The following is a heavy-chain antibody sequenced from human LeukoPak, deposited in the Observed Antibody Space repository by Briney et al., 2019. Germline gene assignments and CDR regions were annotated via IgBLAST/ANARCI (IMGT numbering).Heavy chain of an antibody. J-gene: IGHJ4*02. V-gene: IGHV1-69*05. D-gene: IGHD6-19*01. CDR1: GGTFSSYA. CDR3: ARDLAGYSSSFDY. CDR2: IIPIFGTA. Sequence: SVKVSCKASGGTFSSYAISWVRLAPGQGLEWMGGIIPIFGTANYAQKFQGRVTITTDESTSTAYMELSSLRSEDTAVYYCARDLAGYSSSFDYWGQGTLVTVSS.